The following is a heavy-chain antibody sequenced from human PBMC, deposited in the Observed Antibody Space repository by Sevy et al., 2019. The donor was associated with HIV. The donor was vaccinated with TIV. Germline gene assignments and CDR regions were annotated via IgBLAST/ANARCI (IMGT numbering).Heavy chain of an antibody. Sequence: GGSLRLSCAASGFTFSSYSMNWVRQAPGKGLEWVSYISSSSSTIYYAASVKGRFTISRDNAKNSLYLQMNRLRAEDTAVYYCARVIYDSSTYHYVTGYYFDYWGQGTLVTVSS. CDR3: ARVIYDSSTYHYVTGYYFDY. CDR2: ISSSSSTI. J-gene: IGHJ4*02. V-gene: IGHV3-48*01. CDR1: GFTFSSYS. D-gene: IGHD3-22*01.